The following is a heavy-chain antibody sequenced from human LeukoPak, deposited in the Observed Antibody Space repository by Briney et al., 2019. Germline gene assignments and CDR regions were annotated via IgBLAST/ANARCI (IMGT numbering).Heavy chain of an antibody. D-gene: IGHD3-3*01. J-gene: IGHJ4*02. CDR2: ISGSGADI. CDR1: GFTFSGSY. V-gene: IGHV3-11*04. Sequence: GGSLRLSCAASGFTFSGSYMSWIRQAPGKGLEWVSYISGSGADISYADSVKGRFTISRDNAKNSLYLHMDSLRAEDTAVYYCTRDSIFDYWGQGTLVTVSS. CDR3: TRDSIFDY.